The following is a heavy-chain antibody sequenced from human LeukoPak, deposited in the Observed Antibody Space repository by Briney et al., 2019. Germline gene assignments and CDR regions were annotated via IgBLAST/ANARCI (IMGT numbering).Heavy chain of an antibody. D-gene: IGHD3-3*01. J-gene: IGHJ3*02. Sequence: SETLSLTCAVYGGSFSGYYWSWIRQPPGKGLEWIGYIYYSGSTNYNPSLKSRVTISVDTSKNQFSLKLSSVTAADTAVYYCARHLSRITIFGVVSDAFDIWGQGTMVTVSS. CDR3: ARHLSRITIFGVVSDAFDI. CDR1: GGSFSGYY. CDR2: IYYSGST. V-gene: IGHV4-59*08.